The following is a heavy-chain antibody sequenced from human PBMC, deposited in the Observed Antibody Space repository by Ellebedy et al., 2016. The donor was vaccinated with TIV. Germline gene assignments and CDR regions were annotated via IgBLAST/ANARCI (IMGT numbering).Heavy chain of an antibody. J-gene: IGHJ5*02. Sequence: GESLKISCAASGFTFSGYYMSWIRQAPGKGLEWVSYISGSGSTIYSADSVKGRFTISRDNAKSSLYLQMNSLRPEDTAVYYCATYGSGIYVSWGQGALVTVSS. CDR3: ATYGSGIYVS. CDR2: ISGSGSTI. CDR1: GFTFSGYY. V-gene: IGHV3-11*01. D-gene: IGHD3-10*01.